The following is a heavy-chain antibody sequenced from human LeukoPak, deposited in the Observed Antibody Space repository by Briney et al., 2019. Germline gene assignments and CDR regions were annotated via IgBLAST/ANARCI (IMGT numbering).Heavy chain of an antibody. D-gene: IGHD3-22*01. J-gene: IGHJ5*02. CDR3: ARESSAVAHTMMRDWLDP. CDR2: INHSGRT. V-gene: IGHV4-38-2*02. Sequence: PSETLSLTCDVSGYSINFGHLWGWIRQPPGKGLEWIASINHSGRTYSTPSLKSRVTISVDTLKNQFSLKVTSVTAEDTAMYFCARESSAVAHTMMRDWLDPWGQGTLVTVSS. CDR1: GYSINFGHL.